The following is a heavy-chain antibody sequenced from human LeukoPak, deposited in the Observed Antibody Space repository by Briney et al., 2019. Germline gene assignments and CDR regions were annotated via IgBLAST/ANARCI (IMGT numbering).Heavy chain of an antibody. CDR3: ARDRSGYCTNGVCYVFDY. Sequence: ASVKVSCKASGYIFTSYSIHWVRQAPGQGLEWMGVINPSGGSTRYAQKFQGRVTMTRDMSTSTVYMELSSLRSEDTAVYYCARDRSGYCTNGVCYVFDYWGQGTLVTVSS. J-gene: IGHJ4*02. CDR1: GYIFTSYS. V-gene: IGHV1-46*01. D-gene: IGHD2-8*01. CDR2: INPSGGST.